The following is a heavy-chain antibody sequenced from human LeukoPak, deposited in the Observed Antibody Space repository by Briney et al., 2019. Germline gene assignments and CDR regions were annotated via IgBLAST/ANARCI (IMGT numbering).Heavy chain of an antibody. CDR1: GFTFSNYW. Sequence: RGSLRLSCAASGFTFSNYWMTWVRQAPGKGLEWVANIKQEGSEKYYVDSVKGRFTISRDNAKNSLYLQMNSLRAEDTAVYYCARSETTYYYDSSVYFYYYYGMDVWGQGTTVTVSS. CDR3: ARSETTYYYDSSVYFYYYYGMDV. D-gene: IGHD3-22*01. J-gene: IGHJ6*02. V-gene: IGHV3-7*01. CDR2: IKQEGSEK.